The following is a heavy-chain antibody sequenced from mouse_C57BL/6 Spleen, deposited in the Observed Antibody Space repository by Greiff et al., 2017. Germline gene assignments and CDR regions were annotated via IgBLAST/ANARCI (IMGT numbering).Heavy chain of an antibody. CDR1: GYTFTSYW. CDR3: ARSSNYDAMDY. V-gene: IGHV1-61*01. D-gene: IGHD2-5*01. J-gene: IGHJ4*01. CDR2: IYPSDSET. Sequence: QVQLQQPGAELVRPGSSVKLSCKASGYTFTSYWMDWVKQRPGQGLEWIGNIYPSDSETHYNQKFKDQATLTVDKSSSTAYMQLSSLTSEDSAVYYCARSSNYDAMDYWGQGTSVTVSS.